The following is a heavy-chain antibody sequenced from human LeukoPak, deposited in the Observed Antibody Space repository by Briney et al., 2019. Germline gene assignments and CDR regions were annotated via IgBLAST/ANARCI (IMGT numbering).Heavy chain of an antibody. V-gene: IGHV3-48*01. CDR1: GFTVSNYA. CDR3: ARESITGDRDFDY. J-gene: IGHJ4*02. CDR2: ISSGSRTI. D-gene: IGHD7-27*01. Sequence: GGSLRLSCAASGFTVSNYAMNWVRQAPGRGLEWISYISSGSRTIFYADSVKGRFTISRDNAKNSLYLLMNSLRADDTAVYYCARESITGDRDFDYWGQGTLITVSS.